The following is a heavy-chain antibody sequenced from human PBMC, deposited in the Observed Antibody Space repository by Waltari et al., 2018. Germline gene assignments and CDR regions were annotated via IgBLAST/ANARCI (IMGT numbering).Heavy chain of an antibody. CDR3: AREGKYPLLSFHPRAYGMDV. J-gene: IGHJ6*02. V-gene: IGHV1-18*01. CDR1: GYTFTSYG. CDR2: VSSYNGNT. Sequence: QVQLVQSGAEVKKPGASVKVSCKASGYTFTSYGISWVRQAPGQGLEWMGWVSSYNGNTNYAQKLQGRVTMTTATSPSTAYMTLSTLTSDYTAVYYCAREGKYPLLSFHPRAYGMDVWGQGTTVTVSS. D-gene: IGHD2-2*01.